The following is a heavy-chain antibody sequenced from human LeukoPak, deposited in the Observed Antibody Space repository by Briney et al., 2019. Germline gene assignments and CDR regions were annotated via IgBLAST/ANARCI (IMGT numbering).Heavy chain of an antibody. V-gene: IGHV4-39*01. CDR1: GGSISSSSYY. CDR3: AATSGQFLFNYFDP. Sequence: SETLSLTCTVSGGSISSSSYYWGWIRQPPGKGLEWIGSIYYSGSTYYNPSLKSRVTISVDTSKNQFSLQLSSVTAADTAVYYCAATSGQFLFNYFDPWGQGTLVTVSS. D-gene: IGHD4-11*01. J-gene: IGHJ5*02. CDR2: IYYSGST.